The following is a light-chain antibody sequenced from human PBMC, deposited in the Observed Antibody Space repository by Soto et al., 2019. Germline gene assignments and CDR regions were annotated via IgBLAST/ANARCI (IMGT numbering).Light chain of an antibody. J-gene: IGLJ1*01. CDR3: SSYPTSSTLV. Sequence: QSVLTQPASVFGSPGQSITISCTGTSSDVGGYNFVSWYQQHPGKAPKLMIYEVSSRPSGVSNRFSGSKSGNTASLTISGLQPEDEADYYCSSYPTSSTLVFGTGTKVTVL. V-gene: IGLV2-14*03. CDR1: SSDVGGYNF. CDR2: EVS.